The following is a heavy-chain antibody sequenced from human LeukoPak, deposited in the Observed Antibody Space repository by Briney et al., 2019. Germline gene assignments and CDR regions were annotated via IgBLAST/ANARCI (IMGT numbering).Heavy chain of an antibody. Sequence: SETLSLTCTVSGGSISSYYWSWIRQPPGKGLEWIGYIYYSGSTNYNPSLKSRVTISVDTSKNQFSLQLNSVTPEDTAVYYCARTTAMITLDDAFDIWGQGTMVTVSS. CDR3: ARTTAMITLDDAFDI. D-gene: IGHD5-18*01. CDR1: GGSISSYY. CDR2: IYYSGST. V-gene: IGHV4-59*12. J-gene: IGHJ3*02.